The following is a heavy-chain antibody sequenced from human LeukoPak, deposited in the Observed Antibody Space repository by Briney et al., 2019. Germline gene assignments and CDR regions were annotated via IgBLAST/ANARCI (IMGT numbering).Heavy chain of an antibody. D-gene: IGHD6-19*01. CDR3: AREGLVHPFDY. CDR1: GGSISSSRYY. V-gene: IGHV4-30-4*01. Sequence: SQTLSLTCTVSGGSISSSRYYWSWIRQPPGKGLEWIGYIYYSGSTYYNPSLKSRVTISVDTSKNQFSLKLSSVTAADTAVYYCAREGLVHPFDYWGQGTLVTVSS. J-gene: IGHJ4*02. CDR2: IYYSGST.